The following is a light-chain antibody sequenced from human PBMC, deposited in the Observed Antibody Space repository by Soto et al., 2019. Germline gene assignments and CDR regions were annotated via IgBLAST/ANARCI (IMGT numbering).Light chain of an antibody. V-gene: IGKV1-6*01. CDR1: QGIRND. CDR3: LPDYNYPLT. J-gene: IGKJ4*01. Sequence: AIQMTQSPSSLSASVGDRVTITCRASQGIRNDLGWYQQKPGKAPKILIYAASSFQSGVPSRFSGSGSGTDFTLTISSLQPEDFATYYCLPDYNYPLTFGGGTKVEIK. CDR2: AAS.